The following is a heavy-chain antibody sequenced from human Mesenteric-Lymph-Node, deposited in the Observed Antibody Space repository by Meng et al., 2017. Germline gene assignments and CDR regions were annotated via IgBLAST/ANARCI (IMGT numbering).Heavy chain of an antibody. D-gene: IGHD3-10*01. CDR3: VRNGGSGDY. J-gene: IGHJ4*02. V-gene: IGHV3-7*01. CDR1: GFTLSGYW. Sequence: GESLKISCAASGFTLSGYWMNWIRQAPGKGLEWVANINPDGRYELYVDSVKGRFTISRDNVKNSLDLQMNSLRVEDTAMYYCVRNGGSGDYWGQGTLVTVSS. CDR2: INPDGRYE.